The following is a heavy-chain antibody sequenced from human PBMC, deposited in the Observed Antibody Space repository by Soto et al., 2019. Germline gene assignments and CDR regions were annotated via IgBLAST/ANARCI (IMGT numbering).Heavy chain of an antibody. Sequence: SVKVSCKASGYTFSSYAISWVRQAPGQGLEWMVGIIPIFGTANYAQKFQGRVTITADESTSTAYMELSSLRSEDTAVYYCARDTVYYDSSGYPPWGQGTLVTVSS. CDR1: GYTFSSYA. V-gene: IGHV1-69*13. CDR3: ARDTVYYDSSGYPP. J-gene: IGHJ5*02. D-gene: IGHD3-22*01. CDR2: IIPIFGTA.